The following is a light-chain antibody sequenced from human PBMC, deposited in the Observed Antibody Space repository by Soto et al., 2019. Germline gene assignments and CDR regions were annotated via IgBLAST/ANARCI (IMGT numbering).Light chain of an antibody. CDR3: QQYNNWPPTWT. Sequence: IVLTQSPGSLSLSPWERATLSCRSSRSVSNNYLAWYQQKPGQAPRLLIYGASNRATGIPDRFSGSGSGTDFTLTISRLEPEDFAVYYCQQYNNWPPTWTFGQGTRLENK. V-gene: IGKV3-20*01. CDR2: GAS. J-gene: IGKJ5*01. CDR1: RSVSNNY.